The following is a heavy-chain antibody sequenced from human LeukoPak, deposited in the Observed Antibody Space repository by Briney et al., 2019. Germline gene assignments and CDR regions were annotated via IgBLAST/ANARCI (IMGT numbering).Heavy chain of an antibody. D-gene: IGHD6-13*01. CDR3: ARGDHIAAENGMDV. V-gene: IGHV1-8*01. Sequence: ASVKVSCKASGSTFTSYDINWVRQATGQGLEWMGWMSPNSGNTGYAQKFQGRVTMTRNTSISTAYMELSSLRSEDTAVYYCARGDHIAAENGMDVWGQGTTVTVSS. CDR2: MSPNSGNT. J-gene: IGHJ6*02. CDR1: GSTFTSYD.